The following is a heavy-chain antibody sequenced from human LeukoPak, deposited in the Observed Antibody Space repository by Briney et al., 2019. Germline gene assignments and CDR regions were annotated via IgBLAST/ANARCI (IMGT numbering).Heavy chain of an antibody. CDR1: GFTFNSYA. J-gene: IGHJ3*02. V-gene: IGHV3-30-3*01. CDR3: AKETYDTYAFDI. CDR2: ISYDGSNK. D-gene: IGHD3-22*01. Sequence: GGSLRLSCAASGFTFNSYAMHWVRQAPGKGLEWVTLISYDGSNKYYADSVKGRFTISRDNSKNTLYLQMNSLRAEDTAVYYCAKETYDTYAFDIWGQGTMVTVSS.